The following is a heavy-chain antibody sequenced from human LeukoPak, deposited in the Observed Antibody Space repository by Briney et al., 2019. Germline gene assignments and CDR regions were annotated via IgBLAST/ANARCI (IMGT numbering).Heavy chain of an antibody. J-gene: IGHJ5*02. CDR3: ARDKTTVSHWFDP. CDR2: ISAYNGNT. CDR1: GYTFTSYG. D-gene: IGHD4-17*01. Sequence: GASVKVSCKASGYTFTSYGISWVRQAPGQGLEWMGWISAYNGNTNYAQKLQGRVTMTTDTSTSTAYMELSSLRPEDTAVYYCARDKTTVSHWFDPWGQGTLVTVSS. V-gene: IGHV1-18*01.